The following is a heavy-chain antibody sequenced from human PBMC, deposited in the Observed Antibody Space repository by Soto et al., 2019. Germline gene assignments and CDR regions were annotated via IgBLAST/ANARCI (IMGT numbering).Heavy chain of an antibody. CDR3: ARSPQYYTPGSSPFDY. D-gene: IGHD3-3*01. V-gene: IGHV4-39*07. Sequence: SETLSLTCTVSGGSINSSGHYWGWVRQPPGKGLEWVGSIYDSGTTYYNPSLRSRVTISADTSKNQFSLSLTSVTAADTAVYYCARSPQYYTPGSSPFDYWGPGTMVTVSS. J-gene: IGHJ4*03. CDR1: GGSINSSGHY. CDR2: IYDSGTT.